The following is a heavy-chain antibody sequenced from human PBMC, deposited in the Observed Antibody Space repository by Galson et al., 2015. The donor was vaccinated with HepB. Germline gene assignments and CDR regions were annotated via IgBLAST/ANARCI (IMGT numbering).Heavy chain of an antibody. J-gene: IGHJ4*02. D-gene: IGHD5-18*01. Sequence: SLRLSCAASGFTFSSYSMNWVRQAPGKGLEWVSSISSSSSYIYYADSVKGRFTISRDNAKNSLYLQMNSLRAEDTAVYYCARDLTWTQPRGLPRDYWGQGTLVTVSS. V-gene: IGHV3-21*01. CDR3: ARDLTWTQPRGLPRDY. CDR1: GFTFSSYS. CDR2: ISSSSSYI.